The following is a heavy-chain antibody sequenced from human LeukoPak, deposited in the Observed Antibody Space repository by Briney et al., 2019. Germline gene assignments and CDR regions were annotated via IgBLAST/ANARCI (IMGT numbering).Heavy chain of an antibody. Sequence: PSETPSLTCTVSGGSISSYYWSWIRQPAGKGLEWIGRIYTSGSTNYNPSLKSRVTMSVDTSKNQFSLKLSSVTAADTAVYYCASFGGVIVGPPDAFDIWGQGTMVTVSS. J-gene: IGHJ3*02. V-gene: IGHV4-4*07. CDR2: IYTSGST. D-gene: IGHD3-16*02. CDR1: GGSISSYY. CDR3: ASFGGVIVGPPDAFDI.